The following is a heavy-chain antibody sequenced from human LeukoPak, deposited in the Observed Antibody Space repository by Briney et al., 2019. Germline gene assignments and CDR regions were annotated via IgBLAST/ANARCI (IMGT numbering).Heavy chain of an antibody. V-gene: IGHV4-34*01. CDR1: GGSFSGYY. J-gene: IGHJ5*02. CDR2: INHSGST. CDR3: ATAIQNWFDP. Sequence: SKTLSLTCAVYGGSFSGYYWSWIRQPPGKGLEWIGEINHSGSTNYNPSLKSRVTISVDTSKNQFSLKLSSVTAADTAVYYCATAIQNWFDPWGQGTLVTVSS.